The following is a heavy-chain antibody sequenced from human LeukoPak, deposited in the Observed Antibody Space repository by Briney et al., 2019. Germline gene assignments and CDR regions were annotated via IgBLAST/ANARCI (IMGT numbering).Heavy chain of an antibody. CDR3: ARLAHEDHYYYGMDV. CDR1: GFTFSSYN. CDR2: VSSSTNYI. Sequence: PGGSLRLSCAASGFTFSSYNMNWVRQAPGKGLEWVSSVSSSTNYIYYADSVRGRFTISRDDAKNSLSLQMDSLRAEDTAVYHCARLAHEDHYYYGMDVWGQGTTVTVSS. J-gene: IGHJ6*02. V-gene: IGHV3-21*01.